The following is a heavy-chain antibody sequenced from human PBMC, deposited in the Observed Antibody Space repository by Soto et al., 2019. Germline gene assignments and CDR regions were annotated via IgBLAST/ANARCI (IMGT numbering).Heavy chain of an antibody. Sequence: EVQLVESGGGLVQPGGSLRLSCAASGFTVSSNYMSWVRQAPGKGLEWVSVIYSGGSTYYADSVKGRFTIPRHNSKNTLYLQRNSLGAEDSAMYYCARDSVAGAGRDYWGQGTMVTVSS. J-gene: IGHJ4*02. D-gene: IGHD6-19*01. CDR3: ARDSVAGAGRDY. CDR1: GFTVSSNY. V-gene: IGHV3-53*04. CDR2: IYSGGST.